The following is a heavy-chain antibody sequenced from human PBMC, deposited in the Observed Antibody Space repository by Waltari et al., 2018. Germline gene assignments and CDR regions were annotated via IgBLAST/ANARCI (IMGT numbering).Heavy chain of an antibody. J-gene: IGHJ4*02. CDR2: MSGSGDRT. CDR3: AKSRGSYSLDY. CDR1: GFAFSIYA. D-gene: IGHD1-26*01. V-gene: IGHV3-23*01. Sequence: EVQLLESGGGLVQPGGSLRLSCAASGFAFSIYAMSWVRQAPGKGLEWVSAMSGSGDRTYYADSVKGRFTISRDNSKNTLYLQMNSLRAEDTAIYYCAKSRGSYSLDYWGQGTLVTVSS.